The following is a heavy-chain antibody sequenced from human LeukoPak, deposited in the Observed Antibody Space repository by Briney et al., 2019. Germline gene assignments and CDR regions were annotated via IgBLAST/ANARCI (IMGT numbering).Heavy chain of an antibody. CDR1: GFTFSLYW. J-gene: IGHJ5*02. Sequence: GGSLRLSCAASGFTFSLYWMSWVRQAPGKGLEWVANIRQDGNEIYYVDSVKGRFTISRDNAKNPLYLRMNSLRVEDTAVYYCARDPDTTMGNPGFDPWGQGTLVTVSS. CDR2: IRQDGNEI. V-gene: IGHV3-7*01. CDR3: ARDPDTTMGNPGFDP. D-gene: IGHD5-18*01.